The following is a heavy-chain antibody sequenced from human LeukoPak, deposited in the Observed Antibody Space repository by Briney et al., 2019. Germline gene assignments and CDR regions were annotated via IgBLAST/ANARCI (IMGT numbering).Heavy chain of an antibody. J-gene: IGHJ4*02. CDR2: IISDGSST. CDR3: ARARFGWNDVLGIDY. V-gene: IGHV3-74*01. CDR1: RFTFSSYW. Sequence: PGGSLRLSCAASRFTFSSYWMHWVRQSPGKGLVWVSRIISDGSSTSYADSAKGRFTISRDNATNTLFLQMNSLRAEDTAVYYCARARFGWNDVLGIDYWGQGTLVTVSS. D-gene: IGHD1-1*01.